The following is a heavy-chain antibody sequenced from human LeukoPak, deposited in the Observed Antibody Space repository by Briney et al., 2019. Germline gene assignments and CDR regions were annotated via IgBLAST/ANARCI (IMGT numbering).Heavy chain of an antibody. Sequence: GGSLRLSCAASGFTFSSYAMHWVRQAPGKGLEWVAVISYDGSNKYYADSVKGRFTISRDNSKNTLYLQMNSLRAEDTAVYYCARRKWFGELLFRGLDYWGQGTLVTVSS. CDR1: GFTFSSYA. V-gene: IGHV3-30-3*01. CDR3: ARRKWFGELLFRGLDY. D-gene: IGHD3-10*01. J-gene: IGHJ4*02. CDR2: ISYDGSNK.